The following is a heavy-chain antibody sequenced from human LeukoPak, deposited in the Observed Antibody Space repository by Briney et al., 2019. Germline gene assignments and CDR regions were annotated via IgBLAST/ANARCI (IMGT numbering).Heavy chain of an antibody. CDR1: GFTFSSYS. D-gene: IGHD2-21*01. CDR3: ARDRDPGVGGDSHH. Sequence: PGGSLRLSCAASGFTFSSYSMNWVRQAPGKGLEWVSSISSSSSYIYYADSVKGRFTISRDNAKNSLYLQMNSLRAEDTAVYYCARDRDPGVGGDSHHWGKATLVPVS. CDR2: ISSSSSYI. J-gene: IGHJ1*01. V-gene: IGHV3-21*01.